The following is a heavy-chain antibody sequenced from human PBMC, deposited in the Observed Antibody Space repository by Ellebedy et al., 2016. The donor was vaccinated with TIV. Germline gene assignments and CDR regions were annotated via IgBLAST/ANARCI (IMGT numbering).Heavy chain of an antibody. CDR2: ISSSSSYI. Sequence: GESLKISCAASGFTFSDYTMNWVRQAPGKGLEWVSSISSSSSYIYYADSVKGRFTISRDNAKNSLYLQMNSLRAEDTAVYYCARDRQDYWGQGTLVTVSS. CDR3: ARDRQDY. CDR1: GFTFSDYT. J-gene: IGHJ4*02. V-gene: IGHV3-21*01.